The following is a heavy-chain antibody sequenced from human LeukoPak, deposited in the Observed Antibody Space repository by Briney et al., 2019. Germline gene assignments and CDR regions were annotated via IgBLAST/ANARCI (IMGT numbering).Heavy chain of an antibody. Sequence: SGGSLRHSCAASGFTFSTYWMSWVRQAPGKGLEWVANIKQDGSEKYYVDSVKGRFTISRDNAKNSLYLQMNSLRTEDTAVYYCARDSTLRYYFDYWGQGTLVTVSS. CDR1: GFTFSTYW. V-gene: IGHV3-7*03. CDR2: IKQDGSEK. CDR3: ARDSTLRYYFDY. J-gene: IGHJ4*02. D-gene: IGHD5/OR15-5a*01.